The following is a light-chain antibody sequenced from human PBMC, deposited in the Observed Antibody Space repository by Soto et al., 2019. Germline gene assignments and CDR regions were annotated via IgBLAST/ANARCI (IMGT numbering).Light chain of an antibody. CDR1: GSDVGGYDY. CDR3: SSYTSSSTV. J-gene: IGLJ1*01. CDR2: EGS. Sequence: QSVLTQPASVSGSPGQSITISCTGTGSDVGGYDYVSWYQHHPGKAPKVMIYEGSNRPSGVSSRFSGSKSGNTASLTISGLQAEDEADYYCSSYTSSSTVFGTGTKVTVL. V-gene: IGLV2-14*01.